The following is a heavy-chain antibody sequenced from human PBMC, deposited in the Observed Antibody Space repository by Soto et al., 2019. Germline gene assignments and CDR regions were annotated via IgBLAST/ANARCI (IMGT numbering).Heavy chain of an antibody. D-gene: IGHD5-12*01. CDR3: ARVAKRWLHSMASVYYFDY. V-gene: IGHV4-30-4*01. Sequence: SETLSLTCTVSGGSISSGDYYWSWIRQPPGKGLEWIGYIYYSGSTYYNPSLKSRVTISVDTSKNQFSLKLSSVTAADTAVYYCARVAKRWLHSMASVYYFDYWGQGTLVTVSS. CDR2: IYYSGST. J-gene: IGHJ4*02. CDR1: GGSISSGDYY.